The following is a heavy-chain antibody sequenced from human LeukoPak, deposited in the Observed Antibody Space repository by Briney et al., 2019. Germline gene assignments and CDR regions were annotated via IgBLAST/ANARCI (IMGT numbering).Heavy chain of an antibody. CDR2: IYHSGTT. Sequence: SSETLSLTCAVSGYSISSGYYWGWIRQPPGKGLEWIGSIYHSGTTYYNPSLKSRVTISVDTSKNQFSLKVNSVTAADTAVYCCARDDYHTKSDYWGQGTLVTVSS. J-gene: IGHJ4*02. CDR1: GYSISSGYY. CDR3: ARDDYHTKSDY. D-gene: IGHD5-12*01. V-gene: IGHV4-38-2*02.